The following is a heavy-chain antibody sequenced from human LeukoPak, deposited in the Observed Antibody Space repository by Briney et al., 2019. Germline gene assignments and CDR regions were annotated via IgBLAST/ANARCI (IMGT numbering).Heavy chain of an antibody. J-gene: IGHJ6*02. Sequence: PSETQSLTCTVSGPSISSYYWSWVRQPRGMALEWVGENNHRGSTHHNPSLKSQVTISVDTSKNQFSLKLNSVTAADTAVYYCASSASTSLGGAIYYYAMDVWGQGTTVTVSS. CDR3: ASSASTSLGGAIYYYAMDV. V-gene: IGHV4-34*01. CDR1: GPSISSYY. D-gene: IGHD3-3*01. CDR2: NNHRGST.